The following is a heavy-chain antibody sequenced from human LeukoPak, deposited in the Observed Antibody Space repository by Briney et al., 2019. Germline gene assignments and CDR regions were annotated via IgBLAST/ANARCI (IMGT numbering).Heavy chain of an antibody. CDR1: GFTFSTYS. Sequence: GGSLRLSCAASGFTFSTYSMNWVRQAPGKGLEWVSSISISSEYIYYADSVKGRFTVSRDNAKNSLYLQMNSLRAEDTAVYYCAKEHYYYYYMDVWGKGTTVTISS. CDR2: ISISSEYI. V-gene: IGHV3-21*04. J-gene: IGHJ6*03. CDR3: AKEHYYYYYMDV.